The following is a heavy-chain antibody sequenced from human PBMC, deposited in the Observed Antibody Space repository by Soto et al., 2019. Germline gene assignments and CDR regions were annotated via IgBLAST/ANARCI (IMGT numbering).Heavy chain of an antibody. V-gene: IGHV5-51*01. CDR2: IYPGDSDT. D-gene: IGHD3-16*01. CDR1: GYSFTSYW. CDR3: ARHSSQTRAGENDY. J-gene: IGHJ4*02. Sequence: EVQLVQSGAEVKKPGESLKISCKGSGYSFTSYWIGWVRQMPGKGLEWMGIIYPGDSDTRYSPSFQGQVTISADKSISTASMQWSSLTASNTAMHYCARHSSQTRAGENDYGGQGSLVTVSS.